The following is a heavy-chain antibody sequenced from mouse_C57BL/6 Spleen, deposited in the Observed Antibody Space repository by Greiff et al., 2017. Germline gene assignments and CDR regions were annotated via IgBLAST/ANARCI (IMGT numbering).Heavy chain of an antibody. CDR1: GFTFSSYG. CDR3: SRHYYGGYYAVDY. CDR2: ISSGGSYT. D-gene: IGHD1-1*01. V-gene: IGHV5-6*02. Sequence: DVKLVESGGDLVKPGGSLKLSCAASGFTFSSYGMSWVRQTPDKRLEWVATISSGGSYTYYPDSVKGRYTISRDSAKNTLDLQMSSLMSEDTAMYYRSRHYYGGYYAVDYWGRGTRVTVYS. J-gene: IGHJ4*01.